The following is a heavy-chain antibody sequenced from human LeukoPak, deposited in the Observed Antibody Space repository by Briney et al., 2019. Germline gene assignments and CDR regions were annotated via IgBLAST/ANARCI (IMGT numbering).Heavy chain of an antibody. J-gene: IGHJ4*02. V-gene: IGHV4-39*01. Sequence: PSETLSLTCSVSGASVSSVSDYWGWFRQSPGEGLEWIRSIIYGGRTYYNPSLKSRVTMSVDTSKNQFSLKMRSVTAADTAVYYCARHDYDSTGSYWGYYFDYWGQGTLVTVSS. D-gene: IGHD3-22*01. CDR3: ARHDYDSTGSYWGYYFDY. CDR1: GASVSSVSDY. CDR2: IIYGGRT.